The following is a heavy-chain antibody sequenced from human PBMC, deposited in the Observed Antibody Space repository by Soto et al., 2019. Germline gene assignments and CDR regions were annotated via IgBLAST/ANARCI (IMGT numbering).Heavy chain of an antibody. V-gene: IGHV3-21*01. D-gene: IGHD3-3*01. CDR1: GFTFSSYS. CDR2: ISSSSSYI. Sequence: WGSLRLSCAASGFTFSSYSMNWVRQAPGKGLEWVSSISSSSSYIYYADSVKGRFTISRDNAKNSLYLQMNSLRAEDTAVYYCARGRAFYSYYDFWTYGGSFDYWGQGTLVTVSS. CDR3: ARGRAFYSYYDFWTYGGSFDY. J-gene: IGHJ4*02.